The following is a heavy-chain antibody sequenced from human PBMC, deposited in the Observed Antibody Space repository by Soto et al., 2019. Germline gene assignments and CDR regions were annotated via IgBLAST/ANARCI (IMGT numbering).Heavy chain of an antibody. Sequence: ASVKVSCKASGGTFSSYAISWVRRATGQGLEWMGWMNPNSGNTGYAQKFQGRVTMTRNTSISTAYMELSSLRSEDTAVYDCARGIRRRGFAPWGQGTLVPVSS. CDR3: ARGIRRRGFAP. CDR1: GGTFSSYA. CDR2: MNPNSGNT. V-gene: IGHV1-8*02. J-gene: IGHJ5*02.